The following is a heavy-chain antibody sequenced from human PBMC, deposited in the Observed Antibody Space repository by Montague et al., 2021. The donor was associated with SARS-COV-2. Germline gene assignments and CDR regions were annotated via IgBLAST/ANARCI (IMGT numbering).Heavy chain of an antibody. CDR3: VRDQGRSNWNYPDY. CDR1: GGSISGYY. D-gene: IGHD1-20*01. CDR2: IYNSGST. Sequence: SETLSLTCTVSGGSISGYYWSWFRQSAGKGLELIGRIYNSGSTSYNPSLTSRVTMSVDMSKTQFSLKLSSVTAADTADYYCVRDQGRSNWNYPDYWGQGTLVTVSS. J-gene: IGHJ4*02. V-gene: IGHV4-4*07.